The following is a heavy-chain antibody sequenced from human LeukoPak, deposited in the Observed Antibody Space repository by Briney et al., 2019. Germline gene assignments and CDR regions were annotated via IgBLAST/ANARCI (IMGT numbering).Heavy chain of an antibody. D-gene: IGHD2-2*01. CDR1: GGTFSTHA. CDR2: LIPIFALA. CDR3: ARAECSTTNCHTRIRNYYMDV. Sequence: SVKVSCKASGGTFSTHAISWVRQAPGQGLEWTGGLIPIFALANYAQKFQGRLTITADESTNTAYLELSSLRFEDTAVYYCARAECSTTNCHTRIRNYYMDVWGTGTPVTVSS. V-gene: IGHV1-69*13. J-gene: IGHJ6*03.